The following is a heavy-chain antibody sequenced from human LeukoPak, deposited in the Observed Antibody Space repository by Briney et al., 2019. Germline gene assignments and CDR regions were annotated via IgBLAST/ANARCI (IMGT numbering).Heavy chain of an antibody. Sequence: AASVKVSFKASGYTFTGYYMHWVRQAPGQGLEWMGWINPNSGGTNYAQKFQGRVTMTRDTSISTAYMELRRLRSDDTAVYYCARGAGGGTSFMDVWGQGTTVTVSS. J-gene: IGHJ6*02. D-gene: IGHD2-2*01. CDR3: ARGAGGGTSFMDV. CDR1: GYTFTGYY. V-gene: IGHV1-2*02. CDR2: INPNSGGT.